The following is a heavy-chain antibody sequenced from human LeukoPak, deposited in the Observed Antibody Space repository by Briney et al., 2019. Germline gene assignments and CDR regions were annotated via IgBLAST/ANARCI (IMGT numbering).Heavy chain of an antibody. J-gene: IGHJ6*02. CDR3: ARDLSSGYYYYYYGMDV. D-gene: IGHD3-22*01. V-gene: IGHV3-33*01. CDR1: GFTFRSYG. Sequence: HPGGSLRLSCAASGFTFRSYGMHWVRQAPGKGLEWVAVIWYDGSNKYYADSVKGRFTISGDNSKNTLYLQMNSLRAEDTAVYYCARDLSSGYYYYYYGMDVWGQGTTVTVSS. CDR2: IWYDGSNK.